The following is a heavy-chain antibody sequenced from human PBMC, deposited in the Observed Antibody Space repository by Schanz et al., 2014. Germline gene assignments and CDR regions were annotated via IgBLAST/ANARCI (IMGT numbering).Heavy chain of an antibody. CDR2: IVPIAGIT. CDR3: AKDQGSYGSGSYSYFDY. J-gene: IGHJ4*02. V-gene: IGHV1-69*08. Sequence: QVQLVQSGAEVKKPGSSVKVSCKASRSTFSSDTFSWVRQAPGQGLEWMGRIVPIAGITNYAQRFQGRVTITADKSSDTAYMELSSLRSEDTAVYYCAKDQGSYGSGSYSYFDYWGQGTLATVSS. CDR1: RSTFSSDT. D-gene: IGHD3-10*01.